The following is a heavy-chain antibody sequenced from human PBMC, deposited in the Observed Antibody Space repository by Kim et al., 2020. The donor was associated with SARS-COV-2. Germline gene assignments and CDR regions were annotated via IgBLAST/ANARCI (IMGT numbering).Heavy chain of an antibody. CDR1: GYTFTSYA. J-gene: IGHJ6*02. D-gene: IGHD6-13*01. V-gene: IGHV1-3*01. Sequence: ASVKVSCKASGYTFTSYAMHWVRQAPGQRLEWMGWINAGNGNTKYSQKFQGRVTITRDTSASTAYMELSSLRSEDTAVYYCARGEKTSSWTTYYYYYGMDIWGQGTTVTVSS. CDR2: INAGNGNT. CDR3: ARGEKTSSWTTYYYYYGMDI.